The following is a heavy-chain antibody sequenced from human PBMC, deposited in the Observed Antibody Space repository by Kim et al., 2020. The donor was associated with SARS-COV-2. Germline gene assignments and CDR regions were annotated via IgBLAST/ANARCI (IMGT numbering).Heavy chain of an antibody. V-gene: IGHV1-46*01. CDR1: GYTFTSYY. Sequence: ASVKVSCKASGYTFTSYYMHWVRQAPGQGLEWMGIINPSGGSTSYAQKFQGRVTMTRDTSTSTVYMELSSLRSEDTAVYYCARDIGRYFDWSYYYYGMDVWGQGTTVTVSS. J-gene: IGHJ6*02. CDR2: INPSGGST. CDR3: ARDIGRYFDWSYYYYGMDV. D-gene: IGHD3-9*01.